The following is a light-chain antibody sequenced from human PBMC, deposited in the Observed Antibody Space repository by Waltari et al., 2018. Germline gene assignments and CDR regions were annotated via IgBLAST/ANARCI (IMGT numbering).Light chain of an antibody. CDR2: DNN. CDR1: NSNIGNNY. CDR3: GTWDSSLSTVV. J-gene: IGLJ2*01. V-gene: IGLV1-51*01. Sequence: QSVLTQPPSVSAAPGQKVNITCSGSNSNIGNNYVSWYQQLTGAAPKVLIYDNNKRPSGIPDRFSGSESGTSATLGITGLQTGDEAEYYCGTWDSSLSTVVFGGGTRLTVL.